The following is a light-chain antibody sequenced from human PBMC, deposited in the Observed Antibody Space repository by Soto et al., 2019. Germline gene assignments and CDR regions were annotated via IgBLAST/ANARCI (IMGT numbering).Light chain of an antibody. J-gene: IGLJ1*01. CDR2: EGS. V-gene: IGLV2-23*01. CDR3: CSYAGSSTYV. Sequence: QSALTQPASVSGSLGQSITISCTGTSSDVGSYNLVSWYQQYPGKAPKLMIYEGSKRPSGVSNRFSGSKSGNTASLTISGLQAEDEADYYCCSYAGSSTYVSGTGTKVTVL. CDR1: SSDVGSYNL.